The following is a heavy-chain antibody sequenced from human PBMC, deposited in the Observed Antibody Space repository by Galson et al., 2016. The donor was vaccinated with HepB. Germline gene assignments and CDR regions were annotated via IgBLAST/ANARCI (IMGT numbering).Heavy chain of an antibody. CDR1: GGTFRSYS. V-gene: IGHV1-69*02. CDR2: IIPLVGVT. Sequence: SVKVSCKASGGTFRSYSLSWVRQAPGQGLEWMGRIIPLVGVTNYAQRFQGRVTITADNSTSTVSLKLSSVTAADTAVYYCARGDYFWSGFSIPYYFDYWGQGTLVTVSS. J-gene: IGHJ4*02. D-gene: IGHD3-3*01. CDR3: ARGDYFWSGFSIPYYFDY.